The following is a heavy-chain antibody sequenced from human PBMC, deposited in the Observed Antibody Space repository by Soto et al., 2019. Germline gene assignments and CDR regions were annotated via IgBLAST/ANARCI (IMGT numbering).Heavy chain of an antibody. Sequence: ASVKVSCKASGYTFTSYAMHWVRQAPGQRLEWMGWINAGNGNTNYAQKFQGRVTMTRDTSMSTAYMELSRLRSDDTAVYYCAREGLDIAAAGTSYYFDYWGQGTLVTVSS. CDR3: AREGLDIAAAGTSYYFDY. V-gene: IGHV1-3*01. CDR1: GYTFTSYA. D-gene: IGHD6-13*01. J-gene: IGHJ4*02. CDR2: INAGNGNT.